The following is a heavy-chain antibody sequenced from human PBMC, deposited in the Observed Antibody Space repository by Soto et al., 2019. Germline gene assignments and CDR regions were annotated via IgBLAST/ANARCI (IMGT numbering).Heavy chain of an antibody. J-gene: IGHJ5*01. CDR3: AYLDSGGYDS. V-gene: IGHV3-48*01. CDR1: GLPFSSYS. Sequence: PGGSLRLSCAASGLPFSSYSMNWVRTAPGKGLEWVSYISSSSSTIYYADSVKGRFTISRDNAKNSLYLQRNSLRAEDTAVYYSAYLDSGGYDSWGQGTLVTVSS. D-gene: IGHD6-19*01. CDR2: ISSSSSTI.